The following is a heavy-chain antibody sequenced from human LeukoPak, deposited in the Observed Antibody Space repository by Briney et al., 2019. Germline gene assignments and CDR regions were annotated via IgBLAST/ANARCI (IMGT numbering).Heavy chain of an antibody. CDR2: ISSSSSYI. Sequence: GGSLRLSCAASGFMLSSCAMIWVRQAPGKGLEWVSSISSSSSYIYYADSVKGRFTISRDNAKNSLYLQMNSLRAEDTAVYYCARVRNYGGNFFDYWGQGTLVTVSS. V-gene: IGHV3-21*01. CDR1: GFMLSSCA. CDR3: ARVRNYGGNFFDY. J-gene: IGHJ4*02. D-gene: IGHD4-23*01.